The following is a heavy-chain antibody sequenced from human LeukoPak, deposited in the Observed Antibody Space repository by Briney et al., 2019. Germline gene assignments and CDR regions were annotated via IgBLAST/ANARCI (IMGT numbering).Heavy chain of an antibody. CDR3: ARRSSDLDY. CDR1: GGSISSSSYY. J-gene: IGHJ4*02. Sequence: ASETLSLTCTVSGGSISSSSYYWGWIRQPPGKGLEWIGSIYYSGSTYYNPSLKSRVTISVDTSKNQFSLKLSSVTAADTAVYYCARRSSDLDYWGQGTLVTVSS. V-gene: IGHV4-39*01. D-gene: IGHD2-2*01. CDR2: IYYSGST.